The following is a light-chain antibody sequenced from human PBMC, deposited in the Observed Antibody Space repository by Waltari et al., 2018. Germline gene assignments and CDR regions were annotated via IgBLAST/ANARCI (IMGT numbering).Light chain of an antibody. Sequence: EIVLTQSPDTLSLSPGERATLSCRASQSLNRALAWYQQKPGQAPRLLIHGVSTRATGIPDRFSGSGSGADFSLTITRLEPEDFAVYYCQHYLRLPVAFGQGTKVDIK. J-gene: IGKJ1*01. CDR2: GVS. CDR1: QSLNRA. CDR3: QHYLRLPVA. V-gene: IGKV3-20*01.